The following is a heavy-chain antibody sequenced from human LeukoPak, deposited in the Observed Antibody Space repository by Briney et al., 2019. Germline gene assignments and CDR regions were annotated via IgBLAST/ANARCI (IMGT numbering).Heavy chain of an antibody. CDR3: ARTYYGSGKSAFDI. Sequence: QPGGSLRLSCAASGFTFNDYAINWVRQAPGKGLEWVANIKQDGSEKYYVDSVKGRFTISRDNAKNSLYLQMNSLRAEDTAVYYCARTYYGSGKSAFDIWGQGTMVTVSS. CDR2: IKQDGSEK. CDR1: GFTFNDYA. D-gene: IGHD3-10*01. J-gene: IGHJ3*02. V-gene: IGHV3-7*01.